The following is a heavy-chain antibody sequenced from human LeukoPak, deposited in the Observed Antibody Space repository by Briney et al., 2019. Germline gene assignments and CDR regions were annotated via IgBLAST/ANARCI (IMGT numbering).Heavy chain of an antibody. CDR1: GDSISSYY. CDR2: IFYSGST. J-gene: IGHJ4*02. Sequence: QSSETLSLTCTVSGDSISSYYWSWFRQPPGKRLEWIGYIFYSGSTNYNPSLKSRVTISVDTSKNQFSLNLSSVTAADTAVHYCARGYSYGSVWGQGTLVTVSS. D-gene: IGHD5-18*01. CDR3: ARGYSYGSV. V-gene: IGHV4-59*01.